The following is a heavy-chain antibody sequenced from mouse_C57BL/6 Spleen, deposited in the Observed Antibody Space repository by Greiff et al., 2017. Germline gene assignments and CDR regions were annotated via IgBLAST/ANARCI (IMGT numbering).Heavy chain of an antibody. V-gene: IGHV1-55*01. J-gene: IGHJ4*01. CDR2: IYPGSGST. D-gene: IGHD1-1*01. CDR1: GYTFTSYW. Sequence: VQLQQSGAELVKPGASVKMSCKASGYTFTSYWITWVKQRPGQGLEWIGDIYPGSGSTNYNEKFKSKATLTVDTSSSTAYMQLSSLTSEDSAVYYCARGWADDYGSSYGAMDYWGQGTSVTVSS. CDR3: ARGWADDYGSSYGAMDY.